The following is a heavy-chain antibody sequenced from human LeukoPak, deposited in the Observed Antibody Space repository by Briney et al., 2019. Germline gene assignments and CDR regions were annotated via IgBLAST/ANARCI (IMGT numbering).Heavy chain of an antibody. V-gene: IGHV3-48*03. CDR2: ISSSAGTT. CDR3: AKLPSQWDSLDTFNI. Sequence: GGSLRLSCAASGFTFSSYEMNWVRQAPGKGLEWVSYISSSAGTTHYADSVKGRFTISRDNSEKTVFLQMNSLRAEDTAVYYCAKLPSQWDSLDTFNIWGQGTMVTVSS. J-gene: IGHJ3*02. D-gene: IGHD1-26*01. CDR1: GFTFSSYE.